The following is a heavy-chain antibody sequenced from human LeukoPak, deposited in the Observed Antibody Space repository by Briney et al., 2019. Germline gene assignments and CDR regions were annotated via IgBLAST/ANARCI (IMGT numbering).Heavy chain of an antibody. V-gene: IGHV3-30*18. Sequence: PGGSLRLSCAASGFTFSSYGMHWVRQAPGKGLEWVAVISYDGSNKYYADSVKGRFTISRDNSKNTRYLQMNSLRAEDTAVYYCAKGGMTNFDYWGQGTLVTVSS. J-gene: IGHJ4*02. CDR3: AKGGMTNFDY. D-gene: IGHD4-11*01. CDR2: ISYDGSNK. CDR1: GFTFSSYG.